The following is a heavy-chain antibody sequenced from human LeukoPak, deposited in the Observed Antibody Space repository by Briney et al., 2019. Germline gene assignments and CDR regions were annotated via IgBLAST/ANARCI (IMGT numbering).Heavy chain of an antibody. J-gene: IGHJ4*02. D-gene: IGHD3-16*01. CDR3: TRERRGSYYAFES. CDR1: AFKFSDYY. Sequence: GGSLRLSCAAPAFKFSDYYMNWIRQAPGKGLEWVSSISSSGDTIYYADSVKGRFTISRDNAKNSVALQLDGLRADDTAVYFCTRERRGSYYAFESWGQGTLVTVSS. CDR2: ISSSGDTI. V-gene: IGHV3-11*01.